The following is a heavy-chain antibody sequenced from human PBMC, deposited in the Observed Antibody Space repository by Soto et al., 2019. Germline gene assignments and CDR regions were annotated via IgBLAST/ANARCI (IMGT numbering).Heavy chain of an antibody. D-gene: IGHD6-13*01. J-gene: IGHJ6*02. Sequence: SETLSLTCAVSGGSISSSNWWSWVRQPPGKGLEWIGEIYHSGSTNYNPSLKSRVTISVDKSKNQFSLKLSSVTAADTAVYYCARDFSIAAAGTNLIYYYYGMDVWGQGTTVTVSS. CDR2: IYHSGST. CDR3: ARDFSIAAAGTNLIYYYYGMDV. CDR1: GGSISSSNW. V-gene: IGHV4-4*02.